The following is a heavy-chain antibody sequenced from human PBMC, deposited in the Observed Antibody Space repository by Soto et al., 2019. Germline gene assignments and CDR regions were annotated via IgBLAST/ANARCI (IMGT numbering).Heavy chain of an antibody. V-gene: IGHV3-9*01. CDR1: GFTFDDYA. CDR2: ISWNSGSI. CDR3: AKDIRLTMVRGSMDV. D-gene: IGHD3-10*01. J-gene: IGHJ6*02. Sequence: SLRLSCAASGFTFDDYAMHWVRQAPGKGLEWVSGISWNSGSIGYADSVKGRFTISRDNAKNSLYLQMNSLRAEDTALYYCAKDIRLTMVRGSMDVWGQGTTVTVSS.